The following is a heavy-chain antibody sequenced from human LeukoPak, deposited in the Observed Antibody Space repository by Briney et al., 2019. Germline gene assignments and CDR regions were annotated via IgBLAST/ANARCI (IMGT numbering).Heavy chain of an antibody. CDR2: ISSSSSYI. Sequence: PGGSLRLSCAASGFTFSSYSMNWVRQAPGKGLEWVSSISSSSSYIYYADSVKGRFTISRDNAKNSLYLQMNSLRAEDTAIYYCARALHYGSGSYLDYWGQGTLVIVSS. V-gene: IGHV3-21*01. D-gene: IGHD3-10*01. J-gene: IGHJ4*02. CDR3: ARALHYGSGSYLDY. CDR1: GFTFSSYS.